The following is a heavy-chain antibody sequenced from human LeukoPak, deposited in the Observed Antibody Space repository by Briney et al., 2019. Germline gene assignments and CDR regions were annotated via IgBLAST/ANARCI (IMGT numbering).Heavy chain of an antibody. D-gene: IGHD6-13*01. V-gene: IGHV4-34*01. CDR2: ITHTGST. J-gene: IGHJ3*02. CDR3: ARGSPAADDAFDI. CDR1: GGSFSGYY. Sequence: SETLSLTCAVNGGSFSGYYWNWIRQPPGKGLEWIGDITHTGSTNDNPSLAGRVTVSVDTSKNQFSLSLASVTAADTAPYYWARGSPAADDAFDIWGQGTLVTVSS.